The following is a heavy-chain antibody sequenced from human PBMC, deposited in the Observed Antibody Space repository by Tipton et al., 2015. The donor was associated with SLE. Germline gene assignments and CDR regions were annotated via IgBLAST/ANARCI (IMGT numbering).Heavy chain of an antibody. Sequence: TLSLTCTVSGGSISSYYWSWIRQPPGKGLEWIGEINHSGSTNYNPSLKSRVTISVDTSKNQFSLRLSSVTAADTAVYYCARGEVLDYWGQGTLVTVSS. CDR1: GGSISSYY. CDR2: INHSGST. D-gene: IGHD4/OR15-4a*01. CDR3: ARGEVLDY. J-gene: IGHJ4*02. V-gene: IGHV4-34*01.